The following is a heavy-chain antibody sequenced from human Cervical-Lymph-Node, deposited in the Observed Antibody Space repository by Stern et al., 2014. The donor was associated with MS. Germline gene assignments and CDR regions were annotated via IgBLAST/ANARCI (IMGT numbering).Heavy chain of an antibody. CDR3: ARERGIALRPDY. CDR1: GYSLTNTW. Sequence: VQLVQSGAELKKPGESLRISCKGSGYSLTNTWIGWVRQMPGKGLEWMGIIYPGDSETRYSPSFQGQVTISADKSINTAYLQWSSLKASDTAMYYCARERGIALRPDYWGQGTLVTVSS. V-gene: IGHV5-51*03. CDR2: IYPGDSET. D-gene: IGHD6-13*01. J-gene: IGHJ4*02.